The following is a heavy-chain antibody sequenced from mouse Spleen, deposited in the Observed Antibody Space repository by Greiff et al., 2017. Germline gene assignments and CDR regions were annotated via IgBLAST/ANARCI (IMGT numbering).Heavy chain of an antibody. V-gene: IGHV1-80*01. CDR2: IYPGDGDT. CDR3: ARNYRYDFYYAMDY. CDR1: GYAFSSYW. J-gene: IGHJ4*01. D-gene: IGHD2-14*01. Sequence: QVQLQQSGAELVKPGASVKISCKASGYAFSSYWMNWVKQRPGKGLEWIGQIYPGDGDTNYNGKFKGKATLTADKSSSTAYMQLSSLTSEDSAVYFCARNYRYDFYYAMDYWGQGTSVTVSS.